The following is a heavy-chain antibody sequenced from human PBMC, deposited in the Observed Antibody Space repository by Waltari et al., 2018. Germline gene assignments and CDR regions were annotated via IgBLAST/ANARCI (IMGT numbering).Heavy chain of an antibody. V-gene: IGHV4-39*01. CDR1: GASITNSNSY. J-gene: IGHJ6*03. CDR3: ARNMESPYNAPYYFYYMDV. D-gene: IGHD3-10*01. CDR2: IYYRGST. Sequence: QLQLQESGPGLVKPSETLSLPCSFSGASITNSNSYCSWIRQPPGKGLEWIGSIYYRGSTYSSPSLKSRVTISLDTSKNQLSLKVSSVTVADTAIYFCARNMESPYNAPYYFYYMDVWGKGTTVTVSS.